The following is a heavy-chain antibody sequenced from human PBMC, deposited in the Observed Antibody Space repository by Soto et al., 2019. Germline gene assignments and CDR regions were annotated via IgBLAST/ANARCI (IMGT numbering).Heavy chain of an antibody. CDR2: INHSGST. V-gene: IGHV4-34*01. J-gene: IGHJ4*02. CDR1: GGSFSGYY. Sequence: SETLSLTCAVYGGSFSGYYWSWIRQPPGKGLEWIGEINHSGSTNYNPSLKSRVTISVDTSKNQFSLKLSSVTAADTAVYYCARGRDILTGYYRSPLRGYFDYWGQGTLVTVSS. D-gene: IGHD3-9*01. CDR3: ARGRDILTGYYRSPLRGYFDY.